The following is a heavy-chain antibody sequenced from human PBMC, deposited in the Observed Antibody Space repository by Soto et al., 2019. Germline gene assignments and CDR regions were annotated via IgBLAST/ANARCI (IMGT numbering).Heavy chain of an antibody. Sequence: QVQLQESGPGLVKPSGTLSLTCAVSSGSIFSSNWWSWVRQPPGKGLEWIGETRNSGGANYNPSLPRPVTVTVYRSKNHFFLELRSVTAADSAVYSCASHLEMSGTRGFDNWSLGAVVTVSS. J-gene: IGHJ4*02. D-gene: IGHD6-13*01. CDR2: TRNSGGA. CDR3: ASHLEMSGTRGFDN. V-gene: IGHV4-4*02. CDR1: SGSIFSSNW.